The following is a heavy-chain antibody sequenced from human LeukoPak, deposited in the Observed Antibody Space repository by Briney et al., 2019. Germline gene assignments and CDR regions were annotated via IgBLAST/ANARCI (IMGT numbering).Heavy chain of an antibody. Sequence: SETLSLTCTVSGGSICSSSYYWGWIRQPPGKGLEWIGSIYYSGSTYYNPSLKSRVTISVDTSKNQFSLKLSSVTAADTAVYYCARRRYYDSSGSPGWAFDIWGQGTMVTVSS. J-gene: IGHJ3*02. CDR2: IYYSGST. V-gene: IGHV4-39*01. D-gene: IGHD3-22*01. CDR1: GGSICSSSYY. CDR3: ARRRYYDSSGSPGWAFDI.